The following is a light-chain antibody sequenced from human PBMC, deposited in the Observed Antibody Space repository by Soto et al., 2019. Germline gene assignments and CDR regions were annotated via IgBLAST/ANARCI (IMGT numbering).Light chain of an antibody. Sequence: DIQMTQSPSSLSASVGDRVTITCRASQGIANYLAWYQQKPGKVPKLLIYAAATLQSGVPSRFSGSGSGTDFTLTISSLQPEDFGNYYCQEYYSGPPVTFGPGTKVDIK. J-gene: IGKJ3*01. V-gene: IGKV1-27*01. CDR2: AAA. CDR3: QEYYSGPPVT. CDR1: QGIANY.